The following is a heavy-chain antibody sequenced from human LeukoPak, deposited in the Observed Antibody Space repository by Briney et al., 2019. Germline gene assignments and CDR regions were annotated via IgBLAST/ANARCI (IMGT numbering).Heavy chain of an antibody. V-gene: IGHV3-30*02. CDR1: GFTLSSYG. CDR2: IRSDGTIK. CDR3: AKDPGDAYNYGGDY. Sequence: GGSLRLSCAASGFTLSSYGMHWVRQAPGKGLEWVAFIRSDGTIKHYADSVKGRFAISRDSPKNTLYLQMDSLRDEDTGIYYCAKDPGDAYNYGGDYWGQGTLVTVSS. J-gene: IGHJ4*02. D-gene: IGHD5-24*01.